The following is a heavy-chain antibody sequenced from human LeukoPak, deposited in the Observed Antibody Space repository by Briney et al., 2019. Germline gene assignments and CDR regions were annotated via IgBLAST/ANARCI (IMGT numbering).Heavy chain of an antibody. D-gene: IGHD2-2*01. CDR3: APHLSVVVPGAQYGMDV. V-gene: IGHV3-74*01. J-gene: IGHJ6*02. CDR1: GFTFSSFW. Sequence: GGSLRLSCGASGFTFSSFWMHWVRQAPGKGLVWVSRINSDGSSASYADSVKGRFTISRDHAKNMLYLQMNSLRGEDTAVYYCAPHLSVVVPGAQYGMDVWGQGTTVTVSS. CDR2: INSDGSSA.